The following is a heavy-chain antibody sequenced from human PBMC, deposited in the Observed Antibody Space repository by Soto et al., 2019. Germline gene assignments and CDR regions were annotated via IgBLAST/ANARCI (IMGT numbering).Heavy chain of an antibody. Sequence: SETLSLTCTVSGGSISSYYWSWIRQPPGKGLEWIGYIYYSGSTNYNPSLKSRVTISVDTSKNQFSLKLSSVTAADTAVYYCARVAVTGRDDAFDIWGQGTMVTVS. D-gene: IGHD1-20*01. CDR2: IYYSGST. CDR3: ARVAVTGRDDAFDI. CDR1: GGSISSYY. V-gene: IGHV4-59*01. J-gene: IGHJ3*02.